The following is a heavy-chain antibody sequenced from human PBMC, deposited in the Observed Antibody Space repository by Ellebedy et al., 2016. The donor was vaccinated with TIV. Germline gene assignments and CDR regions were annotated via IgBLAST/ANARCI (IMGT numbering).Heavy chain of an antibody. V-gene: IGHV1-69*04. J-gene: IGHJ2*01. D-gene: IGHD4-17*01. CDR3: ARDSGYGEYGRYFDL. Sequence: ASVKVSCKASGGTFSSYAISWVRQPPGQGFEWMGRIIPILGIANYAQKFQGRVTITADKSKSTAYMELSSLRSEDTAVYYCARDSGYGEYGRYFDLWGRGTLVTVSS. CDR2: IIPILGIA. CDR1: GGTFSSYA.